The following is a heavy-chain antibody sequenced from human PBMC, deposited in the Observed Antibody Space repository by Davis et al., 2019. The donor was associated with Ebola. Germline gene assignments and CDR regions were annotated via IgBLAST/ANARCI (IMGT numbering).Heavy chain of an antibody. CDR2: INHSGST. CDR1: GGSFSGYY. CDR3: ARALVATLSHFDY. Sequence: GSLRLSCAVYGGSFSGYYWSWIRQPPGKGLEWIEEINHSGSTNYNPSLKSRVTISVDTSKNQFSLKLSSVTAADTAVYYCARALVATLSHFDYWGQGTLVTVSS. J-gene: IGHJ4*02. D-gene: IGHD5-12*01. V-gene: IGHV4-34*01.